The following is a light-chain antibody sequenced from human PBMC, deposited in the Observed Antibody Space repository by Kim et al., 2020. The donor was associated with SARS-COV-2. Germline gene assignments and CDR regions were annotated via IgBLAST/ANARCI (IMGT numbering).Light chain of an antibody. Sequence: GQRVTISCSGSSANIGRQYVYWYQQLPGTAPKLFIYRNSQGSSGVPDRVSASKSGTSASLAISGLQSEDEADYYCATWDDSLSGPVFGGGTQLTVL. CDR2: RNS. CDR3: ATWDDSLSGPV. V-gene: IGLV1-47*01. CDR1: SANIGRQY. J-gene: IGLJ3*02.